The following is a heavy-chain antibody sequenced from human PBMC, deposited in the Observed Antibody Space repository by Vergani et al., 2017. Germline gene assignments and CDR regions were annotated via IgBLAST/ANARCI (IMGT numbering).Heavy chain of an antibody. CDR1: GFTFGDYA. J-gene: IGHJ4*02. Sequence: EVQLVESGGGLVQPGRSLRLSCTASGFTFGDYAMSWFRQAPGKGLEWVGFIRSKAYGGTTEYAASVKGRFTIARNDSKSIAYLQMNSLKTEDKAVYYCTRDPTFWSGYFWVDYFDYWGQGTLVTVSS. D-gene: IGHD3-3*01. CDR2: IRSKAYGGTT. V-gene: IGHV3-49*03. CDR3: TRDPTFWSGYFWVDYFDY.